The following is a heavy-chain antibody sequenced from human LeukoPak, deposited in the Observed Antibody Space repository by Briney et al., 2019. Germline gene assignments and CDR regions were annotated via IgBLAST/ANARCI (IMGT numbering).Heavy chain of an antibody. Sequence: SETLSLTCTVSGGSINSYYWSWIRQPPGKGLEWIGYIYYSGSTNYNPSLKSRVTISVDTSKNQFSLKLSSVTAADTAVYYCARAAAAGTGYYYYYMDVWGKGTTVTISS. V-gene: IGHV4-59*01. CDR2: IYYSGST. D-gene: IGHD6-13*01. CDR3: ARAAAAGTGYYYYYMDV. CDR1: GGSINSYY. J-gene: IGHJ6*03.